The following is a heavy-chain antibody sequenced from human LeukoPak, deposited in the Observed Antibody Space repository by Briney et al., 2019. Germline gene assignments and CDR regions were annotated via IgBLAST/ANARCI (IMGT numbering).Heavy chain of an antibody. V-gene: IGHV1-2*02. Sequence: ASVKVSCKASGYTFSGYYIHWVRQAPGQGLEWVGWINPNTGDAYNAQNFQGRVTMTRDTSISTASMDLSRLRSDDTAVYYCARAPKNDAYDIWGRGTLVTVSS. CDR1: GYTFSGYY. CDR3: ARAPKNDAYDI. CDR2: INPNTGDA. J-gene: IGHJ3*02.